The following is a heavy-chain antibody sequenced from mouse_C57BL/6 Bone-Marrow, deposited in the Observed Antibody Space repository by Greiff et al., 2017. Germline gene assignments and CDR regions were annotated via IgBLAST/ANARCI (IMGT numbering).Heavy chain of an antibody. Sequence: QVQLKESGPELVKPGASVKISCKASGYAFSSSWMNWVKQRPGKGLEWIGRIYPGDGDTNYNGKFKGEATLTADKSSSTAYMQLSSLTSEDSSVYFCARLGLAMDYWGQGTSVTVSS. CDR2: IYPGDGDT. CDR3: ARLGLAMDY. V-gene: IGHV1-82*01. J-gene: IGHJ4*01. CDR1: GYAFSSSW. D-gene: IGHD4-1*01.